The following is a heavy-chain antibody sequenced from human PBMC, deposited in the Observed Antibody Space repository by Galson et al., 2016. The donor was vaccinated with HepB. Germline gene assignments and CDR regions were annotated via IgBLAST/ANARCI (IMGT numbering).Heavy chain of an antibody. D-gene: IGHD6-13*01. V-gene: IGHV6-1*01. J-gene: IGHJ4*02. CDR3: AKATNSSWYVLDH. Sequence: CAISGDSVSSNSATWNWIRQSPSRGLEWLGRTYFRTKWYNDYAVSVKSRITVNVDTPKDQFSLQLDSVTPEDAALYYCAKATNSSWYVLDHWGQGTLVAVSS. CDR2: TYFRTKWYN. CDR1: GDSVSSNSAT.